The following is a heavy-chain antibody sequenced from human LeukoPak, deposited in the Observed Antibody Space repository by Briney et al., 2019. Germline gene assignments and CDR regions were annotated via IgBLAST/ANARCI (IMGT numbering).Heavy chain of an antibody. CDR3: ARAGRSAAAKGFDY. CDR1: GFTLRSHS. D-gene: IGHD2-2*01. V-gene: IGHV3-21*01. J-gene: IGHJ4*02. CDR2: NSSSSSYI. Sequence: GWSLRLSRAASGFTLRSHSMKWVRQAPGKALEGVSSNSSSSSYIYYADSVKGPFTISRDNAKNSLYLQINSLRAEDRAVYYCARAGRSAAAKGFDYWGQGTLVTVSS.